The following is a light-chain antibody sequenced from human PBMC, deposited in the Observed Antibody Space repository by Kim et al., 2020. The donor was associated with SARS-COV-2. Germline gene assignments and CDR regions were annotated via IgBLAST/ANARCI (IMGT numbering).Light chain of an antibody. CDR1: QSVSSY. CDR2: DAS. V-gene: IGKV3-11*01. J-gene: IGKJ4*01. Sequence: LSPGESATLPCRASQSVSSYLAWYQQKPGQAPRLLIYDASNRATGIPARFSGSGSGTDFTLTISSLEPEDFAVYYCQQGSNWPPIFGGGTKVEIK. CDR3: QQGSNWPPI.